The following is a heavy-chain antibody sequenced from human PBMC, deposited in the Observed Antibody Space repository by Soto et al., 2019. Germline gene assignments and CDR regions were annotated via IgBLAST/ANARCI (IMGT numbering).Heavy chain of an antibody. Sequence: VQLVESGGGVVQPGRSLRLSCAASGFTFSSYGMHWVRQAPGKGLEWVAVISYDGSNKYYADSVKGRFTISRDNSKNTLYLQMNSLRAEDTAVYYCAKDTSYGSGSRNYYYYYMDVWGKGTTVTVSS. CDR3: AKDTSYGSGSRNYYYYYMDV. D-gene: IGHD3-10*01. J-gene: IGHJ6*03. V-gene: IGHV3-30*18. CDR1: GFTFSSYG. CDR2: ISYDGSNK.